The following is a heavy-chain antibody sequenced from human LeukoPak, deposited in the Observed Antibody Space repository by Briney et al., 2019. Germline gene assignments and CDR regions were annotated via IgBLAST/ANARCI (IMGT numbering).Heavy chain of an antibody. D-gene: IGHD5-24*01. CDR1: GYTFTNSY. CDR2: INPDGGNT. Sequence: ASVKVSCKASGYTFTNSYIHWVRQAPGQVLEWMGLINPDGGNTNYAQNFQGRVTLTRDTSTSTVYMELSSLRSEDTAIYYCARIRDGYNDAYDLWGQGTVVTVSS. CDR3: ARIRDGYNDAYDL. V-gene: IGHV1-46*01. J-gene: IGHJ3*01.